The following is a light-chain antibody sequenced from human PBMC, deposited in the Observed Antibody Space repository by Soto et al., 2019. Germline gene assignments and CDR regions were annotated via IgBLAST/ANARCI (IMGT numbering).Light chain of an antibody. Sequence: QSALTQPASVSGSPGRSVTISCTGTSSDIGAYNFVSWYQQHPGKAPKLMLYDVNIRPSGVSNRFSGSKSGNTSSLTISGLQAEDEADYYCTSWTTSTTMIFGGGTKLTAL. CDR1: SSDIGAYNF. CDR2: DVN. V-gene: IGLV2-14*03. CDR3: TSWTTSTTMI. J-gene: IGLJ2*01.